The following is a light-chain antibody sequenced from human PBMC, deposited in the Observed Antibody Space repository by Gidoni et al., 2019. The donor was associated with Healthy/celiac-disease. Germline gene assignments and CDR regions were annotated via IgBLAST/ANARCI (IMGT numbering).Light chain of an antibody. J-gene: IGKJ1*01. Sequence: DIQMTQSPSSLSAYVGDRVTITCRASQSISSYLNWYQQKPGKAPKLLIYAASSLQSGVPSRFSGSGSGTDFTLTISSLQPEDFATYYCQQSYSTSWTFXQXTKVEIK. CDR1: QSISSY. CDR2: AAS. V-gene: IGKV1-39*01. CDR3: QQSYSTSWT.